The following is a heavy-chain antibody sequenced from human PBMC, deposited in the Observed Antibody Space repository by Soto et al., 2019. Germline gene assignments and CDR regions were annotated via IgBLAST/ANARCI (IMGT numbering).Heavy chain of an antibody. J-gene: IGHJ4*02. CDR1: GYTFTSYD. Sequence: QVQLVQSGAEVKKHGASVKVSCTASGYTFTSYDINWVRQATGHGLAWMGWLNPHSGNTVYAQKFQGRLTITRNTYISTAYMDLSILRSEDTAVYFWARETNYGFVNWGQGTLGTVSS. CDR3: ARETNYGFVN. V-gene: IGHV1-8*01. D-gene: IGHD3-10*01. CDR2: LNPHSGNT.